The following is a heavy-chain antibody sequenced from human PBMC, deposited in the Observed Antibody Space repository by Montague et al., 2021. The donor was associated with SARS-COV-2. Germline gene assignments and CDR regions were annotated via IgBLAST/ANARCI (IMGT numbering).Heavy chain of an antibody. Sequence: SETLSLTCTVSGGSISSSSYYWGWIRQPPGRGLEWIGSNNCSSYYNPSLKSRVTISVDTSTNQFSLKLSSVTAADTAVYYCATYYVILSGYYIDAFDIWGQGTMVTVSS. CDR2: NNCSS. CDR3: ATYYVILSGYYIDAFDI. D-gene: IGHD3-9*01. CDR1: GGSISSSSYY. V-gene: IGHV4-39*01. J-gene: IGHJ3*02.